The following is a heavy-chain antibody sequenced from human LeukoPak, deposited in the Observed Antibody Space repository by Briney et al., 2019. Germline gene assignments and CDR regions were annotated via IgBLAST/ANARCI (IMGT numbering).Heavy chain of an antibody. CDR1: GFTFDDYA. Sequence: PSGGSLRLSCAASGFTFDDYAMHWVRQAPRKGLEWVSGISWNSGSIGYADSVKGRFTISRDNAKNSLYLQMNSLRAEDTALYYCAKDHSSGYYMKPFDYWGQGTLVTVSS. CDR2: ISWNSGSI. V-gene: IGHV3-9*01. J-gene: IGHJ4*02. D-gene: IGHD3-22*01. CDR3: AKDHSSGYYMKPFDY.